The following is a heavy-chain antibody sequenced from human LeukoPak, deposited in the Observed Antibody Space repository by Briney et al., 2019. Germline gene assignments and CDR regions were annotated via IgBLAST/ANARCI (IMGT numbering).Heavy chain of an antibody. CDR3: ARLIGGGGWYFDY. D-gene: IGHD2-15*01. Sequence: SETLSLTCTVSGDSISSNSHYWGWIRQPPGKGLEWIGTIYYSGSTYYNPSLKSRVTISVDTSKNQFSLKLSSVTAADTAVCSCARLIGGGGWYFDYWGQGTLVTVSP. CDR1: GDSISSNSHY. V-gene: IGHV4-39*01. CDR2: IYYSGST. J-gene: IGHJ4*02.